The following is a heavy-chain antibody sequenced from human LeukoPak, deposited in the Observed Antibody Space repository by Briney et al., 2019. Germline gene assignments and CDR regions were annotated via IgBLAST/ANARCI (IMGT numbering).Heavy chain of an antibody. V-gene: IGHV1-24*01. CDR3: ATSHDSSGYYYVMYY. CDR2: FDPEDGET. Sequence: ASVKVSCKASGYTFTGYYMHWVRQAPGKGLEWMGGFDPEDGETIYAQKFQGRVTMTEDTSTDTAYMELSSLRSEDTAVYYCATSHDSSGYYYVMYYWGQGTLVTVSS. D-gene: IGHD3-22*01. J-gene: IGHJ4*02. CDR1: GYTFTGYY.